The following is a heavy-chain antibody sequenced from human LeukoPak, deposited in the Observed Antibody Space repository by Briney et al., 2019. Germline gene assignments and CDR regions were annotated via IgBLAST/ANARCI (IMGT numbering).Heavy chain of an antibody. J-gene: IGHJ6*03. CDR2: ISSSSSYI. V-gene: IGHV3-21*01. Sequence: GGSLRLSCAASGFTFSSYSMNWVRQAPGKGLEWVSSISSSSSYIYYADSVKGRFTISRDNAKNSLYLQMNSLRADDTAVYYCARARTYYDILTGYYDLGYYYYMDVWGKGTTVTVSS. CDR1: GFTFSSYS. D-gene: IGHD3-9*01. CDR3: ARARTYYDILTGYYDLGYYYYMDV.